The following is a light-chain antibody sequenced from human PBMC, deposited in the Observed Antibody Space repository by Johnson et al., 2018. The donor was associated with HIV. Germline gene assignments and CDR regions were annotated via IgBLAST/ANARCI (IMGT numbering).Light chain of an antibody. Sequence: QSVLTQPPSVSAAPGQMVTISCSGSSSNIGNNYVSWYQQVPGTAPKLLIYDNHKRPSGIPDRFSGSKSGTSATLGITGLQTGDEADHYCGTWDSSLSTYVFGTGTKVTVL. V-gene: IGLV1-51*01. CDR3: GTWDSSLSTYV. CDR2: DNH. CDR1: SSNIGNNY. J-gene: IGLJ1*01.